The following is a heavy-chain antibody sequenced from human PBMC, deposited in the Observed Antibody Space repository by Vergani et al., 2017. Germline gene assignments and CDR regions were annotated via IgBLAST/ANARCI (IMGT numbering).Heavy chain of an antibody. CDR2: ISYDGSNK. Sequence: QVQLVESGGGVVQPGRSLRLSCAASGFTFSSYAMHWVRQAPGKGLEWVAVISYDGSNKYYADSVKGRFTISRDNSKNSLYLQMNSLRDEDTAVYYCASLSAMLGFDYWGQGTLVTVSS. D-gene: IGHD3-10*02. CDR1: GFTFSSYA. J-gene: IGHJ4*02. CDR3: ASLSAMLGFDY. V-gene: IGHV3-30-3*01.